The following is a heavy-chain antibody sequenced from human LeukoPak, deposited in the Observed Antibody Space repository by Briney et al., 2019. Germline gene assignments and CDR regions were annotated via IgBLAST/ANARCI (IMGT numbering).Heavy chain of an antibody. CDR1: GFTFSSYG. Sequence: GGSLRLSCAASGFTFSSYGMHWVRQAPGKGLEWVAFIRYDGSNKYYADSVKGRFTISRDNSKKTLYLQMNSLRAEDTAVYYCAKGGMVAYYFDYWGQGTLVTVSS. D-gene: IGHD2-15*01. CDR2: IRYDGSNK. CDR3: AKGGMVAYYFDY. J-gene: IGHJ4*02. V-gene: IGHV3-30*02.